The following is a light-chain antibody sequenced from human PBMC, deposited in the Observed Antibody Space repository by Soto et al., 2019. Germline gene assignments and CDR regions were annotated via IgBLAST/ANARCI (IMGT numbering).Light chain of an antibody. CDR3: QQSYSTPRT. CDR1: QSISSY. CDR2: AAS. J-gene: IGKJ1*01. V-gene: IGKV1-39*01. Sequence: DIQMTQSPSSVSASVGDRVTITCRASQSISSYLNWYQQKPGKAPKLLIYAASSLQSGVPSRFSGSGSGTDFTLTISSLQPEDFATYYCQQSYSTPRTFGQGTKVDIK.